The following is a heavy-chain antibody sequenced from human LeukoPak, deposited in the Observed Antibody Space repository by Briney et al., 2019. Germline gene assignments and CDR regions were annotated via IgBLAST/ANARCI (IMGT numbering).Heavy chain of an antibody. CDR1: GFTSSSYA. CDR2: ISYDGSNK. Sequence: GGSLRLSCAASGFTSSSYAMHWVRQAPGKGLGWVAVISYDGSNKYYADSVKGRFTISRDNAKNSLYLQMNSLRAEDTAVYYCARSGRGVDSFYFYMDVWGKGTTVTVSS. CDR3: ARSGRGVDSFYFYMDV. D-gene: IGHD3-10*01. V-gene: IGHV3-30*04. J-gene: IGHJ6*03.